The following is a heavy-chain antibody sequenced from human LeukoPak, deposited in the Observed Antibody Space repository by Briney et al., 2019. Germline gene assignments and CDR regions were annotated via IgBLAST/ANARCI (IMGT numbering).Heavy chain of an antibody. CDR2: INIDGCYT. J-gene: IGHJ4*02. CDR1: GFTFSNYW. CDR3: ARDFDAGGTPGDDFDY. D-gene: IGHD4-23*01. V-gene: IGHV3-74*01. Sequence: GGSLRLSCAASGFTFSNYWMHCVRKSPGKGPVWVARINIDGCYTSYADSVKGRFTISRDDAKNTLYLQMSSLRAEDTAVYYCARDFDAGGTPGDDFDYWGRGTLVTVSS.